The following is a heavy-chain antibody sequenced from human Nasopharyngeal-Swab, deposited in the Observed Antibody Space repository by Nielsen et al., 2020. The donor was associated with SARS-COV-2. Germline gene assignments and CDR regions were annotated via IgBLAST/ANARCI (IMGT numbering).Heavy chain of an antibody. CDR1: GYTFTSYG. V-gene: IGHV1-18*01. J-gene: IGHJ4*02. CDR3: ARALYGDYEFDY. CDR2: SSAYNGNT. D-gene: IGHD4-17*01. Sequence: ASVKVSCKASGYTFTSYGISWVRQAPGQGLEWMGWSSAYNGNTNYAQKLQGRVTMTTDTSTSTAYMELRSLRSDDTAVYYCARALYGDYEFDYWGQGTLVTVSS.